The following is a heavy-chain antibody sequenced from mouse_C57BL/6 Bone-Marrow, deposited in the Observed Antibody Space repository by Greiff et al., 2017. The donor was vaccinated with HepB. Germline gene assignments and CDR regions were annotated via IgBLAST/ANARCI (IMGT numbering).Heavy chain of an antibody. CDR2: ISDGGSYT. CDR1: GFTFSSYA. Sequence: EVKVVESGGGLVKPGGSLKLSCAASGFTFSSYAMSWVRQTPEKRLEWVATISDGGSYTYYPDNVKGQVTISRDNAKNNLYLPMSHLKSEDTAMYYCASYDYDAGDFDYWGQGTTLTVSS. J-gene: IGHJ2*01. CDR3: ASYDYDAGDFDY. D-gene: IGHD2-4*01. V-gene: IGHV5-4*03.